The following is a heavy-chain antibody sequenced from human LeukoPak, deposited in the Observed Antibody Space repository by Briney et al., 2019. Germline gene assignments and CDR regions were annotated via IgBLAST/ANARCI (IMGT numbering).Heavy chain of an antibody. CDR2: ISVRSNYR. CDR3: VRLRRNNDRSGYYYYYDY. D-gene: IGHD3-22*01. V-gene: IGHV3-21*01. CDR1: GYTFSDFS. Sequence: GGSLTLSCAASGYTFSDFSVNWVRQAPGKGLEWVSSISVRSNYRYYADSVRGRFTISRDDARDSLFLQMNSLRAEDTAVYFCVRLRRNNDRSGYYYYYDYWGQGTLVTVFS. J-gene: IGHJ4*02.